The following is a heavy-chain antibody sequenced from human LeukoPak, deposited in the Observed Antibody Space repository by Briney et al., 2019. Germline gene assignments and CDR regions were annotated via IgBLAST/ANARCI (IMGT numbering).Heavy chain of an antibody. CDR2: IYSGGST. V-gene: IGHV3-66*01. Sequence: PGGSLRLSCAASGFTVSSNYMSWVRQAPGKGLEWVSVIYSGGSTYYADSVKGRFTISRDNSKNTLYLQMNSLRAEDTAVYYCARDGPIAVAGTYFDYWSQGTLVTVSS. CDR3: ARDGPIAVAGTYFDY. CDR1: GFTVSSNY. J-gene: IGHJ4*02. D-gene: IGHD6-19*01.